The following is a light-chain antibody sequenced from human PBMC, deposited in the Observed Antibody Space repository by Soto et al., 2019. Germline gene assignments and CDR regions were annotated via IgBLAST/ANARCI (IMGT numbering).Light chain of an antibody. V-gene: IGKV1-39*01. CDR3: QQSYSTPGT. CDR1: QSVGTY. J-gene: IGKJ1*01. CDR2: VAS. Sequence: DIQMTQSPSSLSASVGDRVTITCRASQSVGTYLSWYQQKEGKAPKLLINVASTLQSGVPSRFSGSGSGTDFTLTISSLQPEDFATYYCQQSYSTPGTFGQGTKVDI.